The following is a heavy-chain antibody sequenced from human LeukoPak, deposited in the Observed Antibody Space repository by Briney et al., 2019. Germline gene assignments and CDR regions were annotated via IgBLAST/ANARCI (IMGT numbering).Heavy chain of an antibody. J-gene: IGHJ4*02. Sequence: PSETLSLTCTVSGGSISSSSYYWSWIRQPPGKGLEWIGEINHSGSTNYNPSLKSRVTISVDTSKNQFSLKLSSVTAADTAVYYCAGVPMVRGVKTFWGQGTLVTVSS. CDR1: GGSISSSSYY. D-gene: IGHD3-10*01. CDR2: INHSGST. CDR3: AGVPMVRGVKTF. V-gene: IGHV4-39*07.